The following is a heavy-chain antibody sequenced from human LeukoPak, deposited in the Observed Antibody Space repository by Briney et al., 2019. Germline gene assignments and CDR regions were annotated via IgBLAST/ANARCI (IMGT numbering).Heavy chain of an antibody. V-gene: IGHV4-59*01. CDR1: GGSISGYY. D-gene: IGHD3-22*01. J-gene: IGHJ4*02. Sequence: SETLSLTCTVSGGSISGYYWSWIRQPPERGLEWIGYIYYSGRTNYNPSLKSRVTMSLDTSKSRFSLKLSSVTAADTAVYYCATLHSSAYSAGDYWGQGTLLTVSS. CDR3: ATLHSSAYSAGDY. CDR2: IYYSGRT.